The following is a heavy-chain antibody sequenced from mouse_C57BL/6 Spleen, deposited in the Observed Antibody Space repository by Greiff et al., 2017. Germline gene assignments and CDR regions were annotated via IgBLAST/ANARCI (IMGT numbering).Heavy chain of an antibody. D-gene: IGHD1-1*01. Sequence: DVHLVESGGGLVKPGGSLKLSCAASGFTFSSFAMSWVRQTPEKRLEWVATISDGGSYTYYPDNVKGRFTISRDNAKNNLYLQMSHLKSEDTAMYYCARGRYYGTLDYWGQGTTLTVSS. J-gene: IGHJ2*01. CDR1: GFTFSSFA. CDR3: ARGRYYGTLDY. V-gene: IGHV5-4*01. CDR2: ISDGGSYT.